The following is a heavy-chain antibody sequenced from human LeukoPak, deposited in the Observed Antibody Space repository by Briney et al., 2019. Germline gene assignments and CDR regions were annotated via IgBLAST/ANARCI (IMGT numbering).Heavy chain of an antibody. Sequence: APVKVSCKASGYSFTNYYIYWVRQAPGQGLEWMGLINPSGTTSYAQKFQGRVTMTKDTSTNTVYMELSSLRSEDTAVYYCARGLPATFDYWGQGTLVTVSS. D-gene: IGHD2-2*01. CDR3: ARGLPATFDY. J-gene: IGHJ4*02. CDR2: INPSGTT. CDR1: GYSFTNYY. V-gene: IGHV1-46*03.